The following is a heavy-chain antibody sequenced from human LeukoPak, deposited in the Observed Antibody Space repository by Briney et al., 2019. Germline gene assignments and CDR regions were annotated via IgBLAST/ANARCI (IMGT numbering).Heavy chain of an antibody. CDR1: GFTFSRYW. Sequence: PGGSLRLSCAVSGFTFSRYWMHWVRQAPGKGLVLVSRINGDGSRTTYADSVRGRFTISRDNAENTLYLQMNSLRAEDTAVYYCARDPPPGKAVAGTFEYWGQGNPVTVSS. D-gene: IGHD6-19*01. CDR2: INGDGSRT. V-gene: IGHV3-74*01. CDR3: ARDPPPGKAVAGTFEY. J-gene: IGHJ4*02.